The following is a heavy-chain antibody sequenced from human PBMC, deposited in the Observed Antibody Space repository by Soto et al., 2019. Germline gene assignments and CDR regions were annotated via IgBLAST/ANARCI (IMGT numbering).Heavy chain of an antibody. V-gene: IGHV3-48*03. Sequence: GGSLRLSCAASGFTFSSDEMNWVRQAPGKGLEWVSYISRSGSTIYYALSVKGRFNISRDNAKNSLYLQMNSLRAEDTAVYYCARVTTVTSWISFDYWGQGTLVTVSS. CDR1: GFTFSSDE. CDR2: ISRSGSTI. D-gene: IGHD4-17*01. J-gene: IGHJ4*02. CDR3: ARVTTVTSWISFDY.